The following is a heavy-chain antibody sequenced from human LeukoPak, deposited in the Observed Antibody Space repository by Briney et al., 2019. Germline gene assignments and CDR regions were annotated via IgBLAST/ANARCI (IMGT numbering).Heavy chain of an antibody. V-gene: IGHV3-23*01. CDR2: ISGSGGST. D-gene: IGHD2-8*02. CDR3: AKSTGGGSVYYYYNGMDV. CDR1: GFTFSSCA. Sequence: GGSLRLSCAASGFTFSSCAMSWVRQAPGKGLEWVSTISGSGGSTYYADSVKGRFTISRDNSKNTLYLQMNSLRAEDTAVYYCAKSTGGGSVYYYYNGMDVWGKGTTVTVSS. J-gene: IGHJ6*04.